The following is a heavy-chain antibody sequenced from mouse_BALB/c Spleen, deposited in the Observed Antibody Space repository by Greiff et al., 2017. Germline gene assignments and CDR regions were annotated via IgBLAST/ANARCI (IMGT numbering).Heavy chain of an antibody. Sequence: VQLQQSGPELVKPGASVKISCKASGYSFTGYFMNWVMQSHGKSLEWIGRINPYNGDTFYNQKFKGKATLTVDKSSSTAHMELRSLASEDSAVYYCARDGYDGYWGQGTTLTVSS. CDR3: ARDGYDGY. V-gene: IGHV1-20*02. D-gene: IGHD2-2*01. CDR1: GYSFTGYF. CDR2: INPYNGDT. J-gene: IGHJ2*01.